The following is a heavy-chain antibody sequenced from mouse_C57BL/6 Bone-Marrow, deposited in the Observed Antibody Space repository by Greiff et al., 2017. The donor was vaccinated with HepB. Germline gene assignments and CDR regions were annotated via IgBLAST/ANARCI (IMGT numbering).Heavy chain of an antibody. CDR2: IYPRDGST. J-gene: IGHJ2*01. D-gene: IGHD2-10*02. CDR1: GYTFTSYD. Sequence: QVQLQQSGPELVKPGASVKLSCKASGYTFTSYDINWVKQRPGQGLEWIGWIYPRDGSTTYNEKFKGKATLTVDTSSSTAYMELHSLTSEDSAVYFCARAYGNYEVDYWGQGTTLTVSS. CDR3: ARAYGNYEVDY. V-gene: IGHV1-85*01.